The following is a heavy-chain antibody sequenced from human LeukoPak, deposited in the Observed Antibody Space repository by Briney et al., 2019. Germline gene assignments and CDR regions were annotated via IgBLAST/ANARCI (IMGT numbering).Heavy chain of an antibody. CDR2: ISSSSSYT. CDR1: GFTFSDYY. V-gene: IGHV3-11*06. J-gene: IGHJ5*02. D-gene: IGHD6-13*01. Sequence: GGSLRLSCAASGFTFSDYYMSWIRQAPGKGLEWVSYISSSSSYTNYADSVKGRFTISRDNAKNSLNLEMNRLRAEDTVVYYCARLYSSRWDWFDPWGQGTLVTVSS. CDR3: ARLYSSRWDWFDP.